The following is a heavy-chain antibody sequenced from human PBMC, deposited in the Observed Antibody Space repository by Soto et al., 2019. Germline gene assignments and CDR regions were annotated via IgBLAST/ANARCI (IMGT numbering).Heavy chain of an antibody. J-gene: IGHJ6*02. V-gene: IGHV1-18*01. CDR3: ARCIQGDYYYGMDV. CDR1: AYTFTSYY. Sequence: GASVKVSCKASAYTFTSYYVHWVRQAPGQGLEWMGRINADYGNTQYAQKFRGRVTMTTDTSTTTVYMELTNLRSDDTAVYYCARCIQGDYYYGMDVWGQGTTVTVSS. CDR2: INADYGNT. D-gene: IGHD5-18*01.